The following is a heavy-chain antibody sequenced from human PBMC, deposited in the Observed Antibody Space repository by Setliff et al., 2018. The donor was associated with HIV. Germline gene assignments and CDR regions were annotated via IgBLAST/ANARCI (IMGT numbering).Heavy chain of an antibody. D-gene: IGHD5-12*01. J-gene: IGHJ6*02. CDR1: GFAFSGHQ. Sequence: GGSLRLSCAASGFAFSGHQMSWVRQAPGKGLEWVAKIKQDGSEKYYVDSVKGRFTISRDNTKNSLYLQMNSLRAEDTAVYYCARGSGYDKGAYHYYYGMDVWGQGTTVTVSS. CDR3: ARGSGYDKGAYHYYYGMDV. V-gene: IGHV3-7*01. CDR2: IKQDGSEK.